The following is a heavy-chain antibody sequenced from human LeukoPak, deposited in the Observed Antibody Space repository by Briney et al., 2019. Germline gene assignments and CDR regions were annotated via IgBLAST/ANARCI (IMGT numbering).Heavy chain of an antibody. Sequence: SETLSLTCTVSGGSISSGGYYWSWIRQPPGKGLEWIGYIYHSGSTYYSPSLKSRVTISVDRSKNQFSLKLSSVTAADTAVYYCARRAKIAVAGRYYYYMDVWGKGTTVTVSS. V-gene: IGHV4-30-2*01. J-gene: IGHJ6*03. CDR3: ARRAKIAVAGRYYYYMDV. D-gene: IGHD6-19*01. CDR1: GGSISSGGYY. CDR2: IYHSGST.